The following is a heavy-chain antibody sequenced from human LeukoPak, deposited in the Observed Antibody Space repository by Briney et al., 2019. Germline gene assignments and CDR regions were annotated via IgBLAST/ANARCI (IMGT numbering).Heavy chain of an antibody. CDR3: VRDSSSSSLADP. CDR2: INPSGGSA. V-gene: IGHV1-46*01. J-gene: IGHJ5*02. D-gene: IGHD2-2*01. CDR1: GYTFTIYY. Sequence: ASVKVSCKASGYTFTIYYMHWVRQAPGQGLEWMGIINPSGGSATYAQKFQGRVTMTRDTSTSTVYMDLSSLRSEDTAVYDCVRDSSSSSLADPCGQGTLVTVSS.